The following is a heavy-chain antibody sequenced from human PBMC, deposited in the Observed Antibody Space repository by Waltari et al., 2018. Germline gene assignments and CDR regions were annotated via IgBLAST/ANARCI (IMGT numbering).Heavy chain of an antibody. CDR2: IYTSGST. V-gene: IGHV4-4*07. CDR1: GGSISRYY. D-gene: IGHD2-15*01. CDR3: AREEMLGYCSGGSCYSGNWFDP. J-gene: IGHJ5*02. Sequence: QVQLQESGPGLVKPSETLSLTCTVSGGSISRYYWSWIRQPAGKGLEWIGRIYTSGSTNYNPSLKSRVTMSVDTSKNQFSLKLSSVTAADTAVYYCAREEMLGYCSGGSCYSGNWFDPWGQGTLVTVSS.